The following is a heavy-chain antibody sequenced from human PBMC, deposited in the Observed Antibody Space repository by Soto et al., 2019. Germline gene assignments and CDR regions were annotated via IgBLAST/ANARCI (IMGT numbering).Heavy chain of an antibody. CDR1: GDSITAGGHY. CDR2: IHYSGTT. CDR3: AALTATYWNFSI. J-gene: IGHJ2*01. Sequence: PSETLSLTCTVSGDSITAGGHYWAWIRQHPEKGLEWLGYIHYSGTTDYNPSLKSRLTVSVDTSKNQFSLSLSSVTAADTAIYSCAALTATYWNFSIWGRGTLVTVSS. D-gene: IGHD2-21*02. V-gene: IGHV4-31*03.